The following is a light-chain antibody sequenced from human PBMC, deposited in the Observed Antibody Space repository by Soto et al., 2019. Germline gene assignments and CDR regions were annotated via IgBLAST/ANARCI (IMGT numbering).Light chain of an antibody. V-gene: IGKV3-20*01. Sequence: PGERATLSCKASQSVGTYLAWYQQKPGQAPRLLMYGVSTGATGIPDRFSGSGSGTDFTLTISRLEPEDFALYFCQVYGSSSKTFGQGTKVDIK. J-gene: IGKJ1*01. CDR3: QVYGSSSKT. CDR2: GVS. CDR1: QSVGTY.